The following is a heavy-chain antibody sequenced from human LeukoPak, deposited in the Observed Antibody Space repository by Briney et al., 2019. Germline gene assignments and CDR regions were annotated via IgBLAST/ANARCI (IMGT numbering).Heavy chain of an antibody. V-gene: IGHV3-11*01. CDR1: GFGITDFY. Sequence: GGSLRLSCVASGFGITDFYMSWIRQTPGKGLEWISYISSSGATTYSVDPVKGRFTISRDNTKKSLYLQMNSLRDEDTAVYYCARGGKRIDPLGFDLWGQGTMVTVSS. CDR3: ARGGKRIDPLGFDL. CDR2: ISSSGATT. J-gene: IGHJ3*01. D-gene: IGHD3-16*01.